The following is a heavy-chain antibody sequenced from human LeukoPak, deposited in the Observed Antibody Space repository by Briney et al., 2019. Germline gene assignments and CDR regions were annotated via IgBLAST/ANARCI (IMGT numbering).Heavy chain of an antibody. D-gene: IGHD3-22*01. Sequence: PPGGSLRLSCVASGFTFSSYAMSWVRQAPGKGLEWVSAISGSGGSTYYADSVKGRFTISRDNSKNTLYLQMNSLRAEDTAVYYCAKYYYDSSGYYYDAFDIWGQGTMVTVSS. J-gene: IGHJ3*02. CDR3: AKYYYDSSGYYYDAFDI. CDR1: GFTFSSYA. CDR2: ISGSGGST. V-gene: IGHV3-23*01.